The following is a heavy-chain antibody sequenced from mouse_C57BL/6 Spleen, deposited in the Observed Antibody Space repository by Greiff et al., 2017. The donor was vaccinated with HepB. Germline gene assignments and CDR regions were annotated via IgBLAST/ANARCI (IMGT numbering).Heavy chain of an antibody. D-gene: IGHD1-1*01. CDR3: ARLAPSRGGAMDY. Sequence: EVQLVESGGGLVKPGGSLKLSCAASGFTFSDYGMHWVRQAPEKGLEWVAYISSGSSTIYYADTVKGRFTISRDNAKNTLFLQMTSLRSEDTAMYYCARLAPSRGGAMDYWGQGTSVTVSS. V-gene: IGHV5-17*01. J-gene: IGHJ4*01. CDR2: ISSGSSTI. CDR1: GFTFSDYG.